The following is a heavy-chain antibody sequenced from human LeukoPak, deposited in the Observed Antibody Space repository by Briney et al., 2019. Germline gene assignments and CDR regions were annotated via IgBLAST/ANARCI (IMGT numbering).Heavy chain of an antibody. D-gene: IGHD3-3*02. CDR3: AKDPVHFWSGYPNWFDP. V-gene: IGHV3-30*02. CDR2: IRYDGSNK. Sequence: GGSLRLSCAASVFTFSSYGMHWVRQAPGKGLEWGAFIRYDGSNKYYADSVKGRFPISRDNSKNTLYLQMNSLRAEDTAVYYCAKDPVHFWSGYPNWFDPWGQGTLVTVSS. CDR1: VFTFSSYG. J-gene: IGHJ5*02.